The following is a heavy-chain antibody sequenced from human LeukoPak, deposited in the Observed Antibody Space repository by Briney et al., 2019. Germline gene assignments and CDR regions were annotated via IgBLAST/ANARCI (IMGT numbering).Heavy chain of an antibody. CDR1: GDSFGPFS. V-gene: IGHV4-4*09. CDR2: IQASGDT. D-gene: IGHD1-1*01. J-gene: IGHJ4*02. Sequence: SETLSLTCTLSGDSFGPFSWSWIRQPPGQGLEWIAYIQASGDTSFNPALKSQVTVSMDTSKNEFSLNLRSVAAADTAVYYCARLVRDWNDHFDYWGQGTLVTVSS. CDR3: ARLVRDWNDHFDY.